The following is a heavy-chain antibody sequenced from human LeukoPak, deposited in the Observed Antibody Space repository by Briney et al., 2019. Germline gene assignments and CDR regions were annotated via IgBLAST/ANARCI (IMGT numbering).Heavy chain of an antibody. CDR3: ARDLGGPIYGFVY. CDR1: GGSISSYY. CDR2: IYYSGNT. V-gene: IGHV4-59*01. J-gene: IGHJ4*02. Sequence: SETLSLTCTVSGGSISSYYWSWIRQPPGKGLEWIGYIYYSGNTNYNPSLKSRVTISVDTSKNQFSLKLSSVTAADTAVYYCARDLGGPIYGFVYWGQGTLVTVFS. D-gene: IGHD4-17*01.